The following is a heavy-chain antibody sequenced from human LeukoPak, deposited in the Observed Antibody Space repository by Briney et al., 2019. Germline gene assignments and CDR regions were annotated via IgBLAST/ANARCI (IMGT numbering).Heavy chain of an antibody. J-gene: IGHJ4*02. V-gene: IGHV3-20*04. CDR1: GFTLNSYG. CDR2: INWNGDST. CDR3: ARDHGSGRGTLAPY. D-gene: IGHD3-10*01. Sequence: PGTSLRLSCAASGFTLNSYGMHWVRQAPGKGLEWVSGINWNGDSTAYADSVRGRFTISRDNAKDSLYLQMDSLRGEDTAWYYCARDHGSGRGTLAPYWGQGILVTLSS.